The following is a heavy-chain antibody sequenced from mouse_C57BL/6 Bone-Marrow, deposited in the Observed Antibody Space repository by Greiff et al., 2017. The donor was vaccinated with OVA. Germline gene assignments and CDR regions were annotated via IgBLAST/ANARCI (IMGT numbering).Heavy chain of an antibody. CDR1: GFTFSDFY. V-gene: IGHV7-1*01. Sequence: EVHLVESGGGLVQSGRSLRLSCATSGFTFSDFYMEWVRQAPGKGLEWIAASRNKANDYTTEYSASVKGRFIVSRDTSQSILYLQMNALRAEDTAIYYCARDRLGTRYFDVWGTGTTVTVSS. D-gene: IGHD4-1*01. CDR2: SRNKANDYTT. CDR3: ARDRLGTRYFDV. J-gene: IGHJ1*03.